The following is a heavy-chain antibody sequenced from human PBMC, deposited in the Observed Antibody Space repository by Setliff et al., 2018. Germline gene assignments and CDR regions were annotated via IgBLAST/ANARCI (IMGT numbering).Heavy chain of an antibody. D-gene: IGHD2-15*01. Sequence: GESLKISCRGSGYTFSDYWIGWVRQMPGKGLEWMWIIYPGDSDTRYSPSFQGQVTFSADKSISTAYLQWSSLKASGTATYYCARVVGADGIGIDYWGQGTVVTVSS. V-gene: IGHV5-51*01. CDR1: GYTFSDYW. CDR3: ARVVGADGIGIDY. CDR2: IYPGDSDT. J-gene: IGHJ4*02.